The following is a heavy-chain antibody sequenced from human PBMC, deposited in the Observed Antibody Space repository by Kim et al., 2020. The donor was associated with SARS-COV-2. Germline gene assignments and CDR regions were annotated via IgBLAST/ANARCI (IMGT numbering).Heavy chain of an antibody. Sequence: SETLSLTCTVSGGSISSSSYYWGWIRQPPGKGLEWIGSIYYSGSTYYNPSLKSRVTISVDTSKNQFSLKLSSVTAADTAVYYCARIVVYYYGMDVWGQGTTVTVSS. D-gene: IGHD1-26*01. CDR1: GGSISSSSYY. CDR3: ARIVVYYYGMDV. V-gene: IGHV4-39*01. CDR2: IYYSGST. J-gene: IGHJ6*02.